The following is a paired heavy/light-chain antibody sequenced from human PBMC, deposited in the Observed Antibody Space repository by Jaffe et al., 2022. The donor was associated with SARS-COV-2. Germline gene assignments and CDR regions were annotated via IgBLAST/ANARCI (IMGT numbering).Heavy chain of an antibody. J-gene: IGHJ4*02. CDR2: ISGTGGRT. Sequence: EVQLLESGGGVVQPGGSLRLSCAASGFRFFSYGMSWVRQAPGKGLEWVSTISGTGGRTYYADSVKGRFTISRDNSKNTLYLQMNSLRVEDTAVYYCSAASTYYDDLSGYYNPHFDYWGQGTLVTVSS. D-gene: IGHD3-9*01. CDR3: SAASTYYDDLSGYYNPHFDY. CDR1: GFRFFSYG. V-gene: IGHV3-23*01.
Light chain of an antibody. CDR2: EGS. CDR3: CSYVGSSTL. J-gene: IGLJ2*01. Sequence: QSALTQPASVSGSPGQSITISCTGTSSDVGSNKFVSWYQQHPGKAPKLMIYEGSERPSGISNRFSGSKSGNTASLTISGLQAEDEADYYCCSYVGSSTLFGGGTKLTVL. CDR1: SSDVGSNKF. V-gene: IGLV2-23*01.